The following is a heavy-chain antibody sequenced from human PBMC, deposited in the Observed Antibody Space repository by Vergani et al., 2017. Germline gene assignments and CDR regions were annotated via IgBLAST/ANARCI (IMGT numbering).Heavy chain of an antibody. CDR3: TKQRAYESSGYLVY. Sequence: QVQLVESGGGVVQPGRSLRLSCEVSGFTFSSYGMHWFRQAPGKGLEWVAVISNDGSNKDYADSVKGRFTISRDNSKNTLYVQMNSLRAEDTAVYYCTKQRAYESSGYLVYWGQGTLVTVSS. J-gene: IGHJ4*02. CDR1: GFTFSSYG. CDR2: ISNDGSNK. D-gene: IGHD3-22*01. V-gene: IGHV3-30*18.